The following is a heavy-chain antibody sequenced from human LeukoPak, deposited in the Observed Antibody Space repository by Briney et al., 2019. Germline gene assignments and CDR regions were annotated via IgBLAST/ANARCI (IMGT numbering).Heavy chain of an antibody. CDR3: ARAGGSGSYYTPPFDY. J-gene: IGHJ4*02. Sequence: SETLSLTCTVSGGSISSSSYYWGWIRQPPGKGLEWIGSIYYSGSTYYNPSLKSRVTISVDTSKNQFSLKLSSVTAADTAVYYCARAGGSGSYYTPPFDYWGQGTLVTVSS. D-gene: IGHD3-10*01. V-gene: IGHV4-39*07. CDR2: IYYSGST. CDR1: GGSISSSSYY.